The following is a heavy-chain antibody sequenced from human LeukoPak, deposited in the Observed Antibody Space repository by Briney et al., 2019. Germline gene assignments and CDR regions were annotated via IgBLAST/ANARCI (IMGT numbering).Heavy chain of an antibody. J-gene: IGHJ6*03. CDR3: AREYGSSGYYFRMDV. V-gene: IGHV1-2*06. CDR1: GYTFTGYY. Sequence: GASVKVSCKASGYTFTGYYMHWVRQAPGQGLEWMGRIDPNSGGTNYAQKFQGRVTMTRDTSISTAYMELSSLRSEDTAVYYCAREYGSSGYYFRMDVWGKGTTVTVSS. D-gene: IGHD3-22*01. CDR2: IDPNSGGT.